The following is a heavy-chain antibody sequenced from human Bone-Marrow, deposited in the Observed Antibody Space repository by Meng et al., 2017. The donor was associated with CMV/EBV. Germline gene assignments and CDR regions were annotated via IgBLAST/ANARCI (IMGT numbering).Heavy chain of an antibody. D-gene: IGHD3-3*01. CDR3: ARGYTNDFWNGYYFY. Sequence: GSLRLSYAVYGGSFSDYNWSWIRQPPGKGLEWIGEINQSGGIYYNPTLKSRLAISLDTSTNQFSLKLSSVTAADTAVYYCARGYTNDFWNGYYFYWGQGTPVTVSS. V-gene: IGHV4-34*01. J-gene: IGHJ4*02. CDR1: GGSFSDYN. CDR2: INQSGGI.